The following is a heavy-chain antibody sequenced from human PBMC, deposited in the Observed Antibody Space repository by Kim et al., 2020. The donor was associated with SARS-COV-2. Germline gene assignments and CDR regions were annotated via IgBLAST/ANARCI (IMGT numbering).Heavy chain of an antibody. CDR1: GFTFSSYG. J-gene: IGHJ6*03. CDR2: ISYDGSNK. CDR3: AKGPYSSSSSYYYYYYM. V-gene: IGHV3-30*18. Sequence: GGSLRLSCAASGFTFSSYGMHWVRQAPGKGLEWVAVISYDGSNKYYADSVKGRFTISRDNSKNTLYLQMNSLRAEDTAVYYCAKGPYSSSSSYYYYYYM. D-gene: IGHD6-6*01.